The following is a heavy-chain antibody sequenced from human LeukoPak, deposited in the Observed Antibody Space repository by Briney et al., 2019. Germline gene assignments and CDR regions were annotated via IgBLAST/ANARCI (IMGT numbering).Heavy chain of an antibody. CDR2: IRYDGGNK. V-gene: IGHV3-30*02. J-gene: IGHJ3*02. CDR3: AKALGSGSSYDALDI. Sequence: GGSLRPSCVASGFSFSTYGINWVRQAPGKGLEWVAFIRYDGGNKYYADSVKGRFTISRDNSKNTLYLQMNSLRVEDTAVYYCAKALGSGSSYDALDIWGQGTMVTVSS. D-gene: IGHD1-26*01. CDR1: GFSFSTYG.